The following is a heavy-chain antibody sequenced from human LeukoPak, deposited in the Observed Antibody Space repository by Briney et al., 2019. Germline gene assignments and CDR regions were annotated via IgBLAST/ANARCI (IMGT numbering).Heavy chain of an antibody. CDR3: AKDVDSSGWYYFDY. CDR1: GFTFSSYG. Sequence: GGSLRLSCAASGFTFSSYGMHWVRQAPGKGLEWVAFIRYDGSNKYYADSVKGRFTISRDNSENTLYLQMNSLRAEDTAVYYCAKDVDSSGWYYFDYWGQGTLVTVSS. J-gene: IGHJ4*02. CDR2: IRYDGSNK. D-gene: IGHD6-19*01. V-gene: IGHV3-30*02.